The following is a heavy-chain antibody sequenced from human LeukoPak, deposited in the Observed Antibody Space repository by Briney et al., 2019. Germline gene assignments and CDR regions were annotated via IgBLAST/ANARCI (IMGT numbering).Heavy chain of an antibody. CDR2: VYYNGGT. J-gene: IGHJ5*02. CDR3: AREEVGTPMVSP. CDR1: GAAICRVGYN. Sequence: SETLSLTCAVSGAAICRVGYNWGWICQPPGRGVGWIVSVYYNGGTYYNTSLKSRVTISIDTSKNQFSLQLSSMTAADTAVYYCAREEVGTPMVSPWGQGTLVTVSS. D-gene: IGHD5-18*01. V-gene: IGHV4-39*07.